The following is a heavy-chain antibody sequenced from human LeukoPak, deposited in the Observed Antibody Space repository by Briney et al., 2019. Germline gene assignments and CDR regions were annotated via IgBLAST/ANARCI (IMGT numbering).Heavy chain of an antibody. Sequence: GGSLRLSCAASGFTFSSYSMHWVRQAPGKGLECVSSISNSSSYIFYADSVKGRFTISRGNAKNSLYLQMNSMSAEDTAVYYCARSRAVAGTTPEYFHHWGQGTLVTVSS. J-gene: IGHJ1*01. CDR3: ARSRAVAGTTPEYFHH. CDR1: GFTFSSYS. CDR2: ISNSSSYI. D-gene: IGHD6-19*01. V-gene: IGHV3-21*01.